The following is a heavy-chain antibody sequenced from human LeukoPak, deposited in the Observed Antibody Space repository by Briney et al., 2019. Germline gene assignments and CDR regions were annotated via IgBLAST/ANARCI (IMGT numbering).Heavy chain of an antibody. Sequence: SEILSLTCAVSGYSIGSGYFWVWIRQPPGKGLEWIGSIYHTGATYYNPSLRSPVTISVDTSKSQFSLEVNSVTAADTAVYYCARDLGLTISANWFDPWGQGTLVTVSS. D-gene: IGHD3-9*01. CDR3: ARDLGLTISANWFDP. CDR2: IYHTGAT. V-gene: IGHV4-38-2*02. CDR1: GYSIGSGYF. J-gene: IGHJ5*02.